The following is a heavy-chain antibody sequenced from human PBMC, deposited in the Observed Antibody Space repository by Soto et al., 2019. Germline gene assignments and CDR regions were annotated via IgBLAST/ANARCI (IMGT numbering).Heavy chain of an antibody. CDR3: SKFEESTSVRYLQH. Sequence: GESVKISCESSRYTFANYLIGWVRQLPGKVLEWVAIIYHNDSRTLYSPSFQGQVTISADKSISTGYLQWTTLKASDPAIYYCSKFEESTSVRYLQHWGQGAPVTSPQ. CDR1: RYTFANYL. J-gene: IGHJ1*01. D-gene: IGHD2-8*01. V-gene: IGHV5-51*01. CDR2: IYHNDSRT.